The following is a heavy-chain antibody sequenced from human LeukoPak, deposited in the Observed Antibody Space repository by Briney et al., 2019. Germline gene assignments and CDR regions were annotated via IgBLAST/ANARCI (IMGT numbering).Heavy chain of an antibody. Sequence: PGGSLRLSCAASGFTFSSYAMSWFRQAPGKGLEWVGFIRSKAYGGTTEYAASVKGRFTISRDDSKSIAYLQMNSLKTEDTAVYYCTRASGQKRYYFDYWGQGTLVTVSS. CDR1: GFTFSSYA. CDR2: IRSKAYGGTT. V-gene: IGHV3-49*03. D-gene: IGHD2-15*01. J-gene: IGHJ4*02. CDR3: TRASGQKRYYFDY.